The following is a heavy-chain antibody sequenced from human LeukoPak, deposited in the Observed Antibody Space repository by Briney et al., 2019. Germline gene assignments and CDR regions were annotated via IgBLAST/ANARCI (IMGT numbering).Heavy chain of an antibody. CDR3: ARATVTAEFHFDY. CDR2: ISHSGGT. CDR1: GDSISSINW. V-gene: IGHV4-4*02. Sequence: SETLSLTCAVSGDSISSINWWSWVRQPPGKGLEWIGEISHSGGTNYKSSLRSRVTISVDRSKNEFSLKLNSVTAADTAVYYCARATVTAEFHFDYWGRGTLVTVSS. D-gene: IGHD4-11*01. J-gene: IGHJ4*02.